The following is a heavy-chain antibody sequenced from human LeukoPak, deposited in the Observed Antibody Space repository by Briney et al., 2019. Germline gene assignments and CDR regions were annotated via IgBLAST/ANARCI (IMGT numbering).Heavy chain of an antibody. CDR2: IKQDGSER. V-gene: IGHV3-7*01. CDR1: GFTFSNYW. Sequence: GGSLRLSCAASGFTFSNYWMTWVRQAPGKGPEWLANIKQDGSERNYVDSVKGRFTIDRDNWKNWLYLQMTSLRGEDTAVYYCASRAGKPGNTPWCFDYWGQGALVTVSS. CDR3: ASRAGKPGNTPWCFDY. J-gene: IGHJ4*02. D-gene: IGHD1-7*01.